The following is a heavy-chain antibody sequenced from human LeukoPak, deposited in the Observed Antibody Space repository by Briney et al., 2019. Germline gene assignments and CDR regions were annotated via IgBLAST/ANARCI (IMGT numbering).Heavy chain of an antibody. Sequence: PGGSLRLSCAASGFTFSSYGMHWVRQAPGKGLEWVADISYDGSNKYYADSVKGRFTISRDNSKNTLYLQMNSLRAEDTAVYYCAKGRYFDWLLSPSDYWGQGTLVTVSS. J-gene: IGHJ4*02. D-gene: IGHD3-9*01. CDR2: ISYDGSNK. CDR3: AKGRYFDWLLSPSDY. CDR1: GFTFSSYG. V-gene: IGHV3-30*18.